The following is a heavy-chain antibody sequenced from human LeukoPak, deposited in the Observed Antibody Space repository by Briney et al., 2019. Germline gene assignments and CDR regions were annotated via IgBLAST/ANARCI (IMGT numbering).Heavy chain of an antibody. D-gene: IGHD6-13*01. CDR2: ISSSSSTI. CDR3: ARGTIAAAGYYYFAY. V-gene: IGHV3-48*04. J-gene: IGHJ4*02. Sequence: GGSLRLSCAASGFTFNSYSMSWVRQAPGKGLEWVSYISSSSSTIYYADSVKGRFTISRDNAKNSLYLQMNNLSAEDTAVYYCARGTIAAAGYYYFAYWGQGTQVTVSS. CDR1: GFTFNSYS.